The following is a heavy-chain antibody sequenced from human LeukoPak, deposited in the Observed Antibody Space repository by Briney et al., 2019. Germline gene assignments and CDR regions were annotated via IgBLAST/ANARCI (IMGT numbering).Heavy chain of an antibody. D-gene: IGHD6-13*01. CDR2: TYYRSKWYN. V-gene: IGHV6-1*01. J-gene: IGHJ6*03. CDR3: ARLSGRYSKRNYYMDV. Sequence: SQTLSLTCAIFGDSVSSDSAAWNWIRQSPSRGLEWLGRTYYRSKWYNDYAVSVRSRITIDPDTSKNQFSLKLSSVTAADTAVYYCARLSGRYSKRNYYMDVWGKGTTVTISS. CDR1: GDSVSSDSAA.